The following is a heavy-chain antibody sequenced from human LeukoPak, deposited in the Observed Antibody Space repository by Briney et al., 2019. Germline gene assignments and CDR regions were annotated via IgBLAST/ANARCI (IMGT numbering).Heavy chain of an antibody. CDR1: GGSTRSHF. Sequence: SETLSLTCTVSGGSTRSHFWSWIRQSPGKGLELIGNIYTGGTTNYNPSLKSGVTISIDTSKNQLSLHLASVTAADTAVYYCTKATKWLAFDDWGRGTLVTVSS. J-gene: IGHJ4*02. V-gene: IGHV4-59*11. D-gene: IGHD6-19*01. CDR3: TKATKWLAFDD. CDR2: IYTGGTT.